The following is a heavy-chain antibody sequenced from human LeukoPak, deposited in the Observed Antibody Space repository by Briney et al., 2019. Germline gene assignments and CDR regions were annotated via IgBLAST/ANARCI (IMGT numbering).Heavy chain of an antibody. CDR1: GYTFTSYY. V-gene: IGHV1-2*02. D-gene: IGHD3-3*01. J-gene: IGHJ4*02. Sequence: GASVKVSCKASGYTFTSYYMHWVRQAPGRGLEWMGWINPNSGGTNYAQKFQGRVTMTRDTSISTAYMELSRLRSDDTAVYYCARGDFWSGYSQYYFDYWGQGTLVTVSS. CDR2: INPNSGGT. CDR3: ARGDFWSGYSQYYFDY.